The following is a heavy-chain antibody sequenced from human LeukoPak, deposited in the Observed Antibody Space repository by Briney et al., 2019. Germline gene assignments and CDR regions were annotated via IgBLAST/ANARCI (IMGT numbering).Heavy chain of an antibody. CDR3: ARESFAARWD. CDR1: GFTFSSYE. Sequence: GGSLRLSCAASGFTFSSYEMNWVRQAPGKGLEWVSYISSSGSTIYYADSVKGRFTISRDNAKNSLYLQMNSLTAEDTAVYYCARESFAARWDWGQGTLVTVSS. D-gene: IGHD6-6*01. V-gene: IGHV3-48*03. J-gene: IGHJ4*02. CDR2: ISSSGSTI.